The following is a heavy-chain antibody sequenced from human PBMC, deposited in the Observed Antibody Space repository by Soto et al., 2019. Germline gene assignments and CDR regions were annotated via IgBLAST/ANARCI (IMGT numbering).Heavy chain of an antibody. V-gene: IGHV3-11*01. CDR3: AKMSSENYYDPVFS. Sequence: QVQLVESGGGLVKTSGSLRIACAASGFTFSDYYMSWVRQAPGKGLEWVSYISSSGNTIYYADSVKGRFTISRDNAKNSVYLQMNGLRAEDTALYFCAKMSSENYYDPVFSWGQGTLVTVSS. D-gene: IGHD3-22*01. J-gene: IGHJ4*02. CDR2: ISSSGNTI. CDR1: GFTFSDYY.